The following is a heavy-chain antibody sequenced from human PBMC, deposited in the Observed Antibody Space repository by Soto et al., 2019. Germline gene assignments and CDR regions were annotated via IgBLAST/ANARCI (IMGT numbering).Heavy chain of an antibody. CDR1: GFSFSTYA. D-gene: IGHD3-3*01. CDR2: ISSDGNHK. V-gene: IGHV3-30-3*01. CDR3: VRRKYYDSGPFDH. J-gene: IGHJ4*02. Sequence: GGSLRLSCTASGFSFSTYALHWVRQAPGKGLEWVALISSDGNHKYFADSVRGRFTISRDNSENTLYLQMNSLRPEDTAVYYCVRRKYYDSGPFDHWGQGTMVTVSS.